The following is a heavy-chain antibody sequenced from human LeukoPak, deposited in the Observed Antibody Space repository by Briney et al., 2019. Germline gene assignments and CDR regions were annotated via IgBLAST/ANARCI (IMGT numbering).Heavy chain of an antibody. CDR1: GGSINTANYY. CDR2: IYYSETN. J-gene: IGHJ6*03. CDR3: ARQRADYYYYYVDV. Sequence: PAETLSLTCTVSGGSINTANYYWGWLRQPPGKGLEWIVSIYYSETNYDNPSLKSRVTIYIETSKNQFSLRLSSVTASDTAVYYCARQRADYYYYYVDVWGEGTTVAVS. V-gene: IGHV4-39*01.